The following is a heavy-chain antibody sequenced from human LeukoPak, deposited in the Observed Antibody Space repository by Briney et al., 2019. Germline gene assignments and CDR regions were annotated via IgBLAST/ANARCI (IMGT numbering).Heavy chain of an antibody. V-gene: IGHV4-61*02. J-gene: IGHJ4*02. CDR3: AREPTYYYGSGSYSETDDY. CDR2: IYTSGST. CDR1: GGSISSGSYY. D-gene: IGHD3-10*01. Sequence: SQTLSLTCTVSGGSISSGSYYWSWIRQSAGKGLEWIVRIYTSGSTNYNPSLKSRVTISVDTSKNQFSLKLSSVTAADTAVYYCAREPTYYYGSGSYSETDDYWGQGTLVTVSS.